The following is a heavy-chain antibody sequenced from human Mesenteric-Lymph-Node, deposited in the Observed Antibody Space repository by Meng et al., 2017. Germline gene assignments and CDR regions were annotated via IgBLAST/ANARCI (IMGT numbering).Heavy chain of an antibody. V-gene: IGHV4-4*02. Sequence: QEPGAGLGEPSGALSLTCAVSGGSLISRNWWSWVRQPPGKGLEWIGEIYHSGSTNYNPSLKSRVTISVDESKNQFSLRLSSVTAADTAVYYCARVGAYCGGDCYHPRWGQGTLVTVSS. CDR2: IYHSGST. CDR1: GGSLISRNW. J-gene: IGHJ4*02. D-gene: IGHD2-21*02. CDR3: ARVGAYCGGDCYHPR.